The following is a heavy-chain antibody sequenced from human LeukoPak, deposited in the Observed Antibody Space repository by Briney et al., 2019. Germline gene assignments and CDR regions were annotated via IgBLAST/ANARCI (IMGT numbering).Heavy chain of an antibody. D-gene: IGHD4-17*01. J-gene: IGHJ4*02. CDR2: ISSRSGYI. CDR3: ARTGDYESFDY. CDR1: GFSFSIYS. Sequence: GGSLRLSCAASGFSFSIYSMSWVSQAPGKGLEWVSSISSRSGYIYYAGSVKGRFTISRDNAKNSLYLQMNSLRAEDTAVCYCARTGDYESFDYWGQGTLVTVSS. V-gene: IGHV3-21*01.